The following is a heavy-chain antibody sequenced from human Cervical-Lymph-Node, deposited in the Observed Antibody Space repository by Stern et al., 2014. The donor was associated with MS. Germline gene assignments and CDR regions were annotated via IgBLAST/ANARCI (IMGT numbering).Heavy chain of an antibody. J-gene: IGHJ4*02. Sequence: VQLVESGGGLVKPGGSLTISCAASGSTFSDYYMSWIRPAPGKGPEWVAHINGGSTTIHYADSVKGRFAVSRDNAKNSLDLQMNSLRAEDTAVYYCAKTRGYFDWLPTFYFDSWGQGTLVTVSS. CDR3: AKTRGYFDWLPTFYFDS. D-gene: IGHD3-9*01. V-gene: IGHV3-11*01. CDR2: INGGSTTI. CDR1: GSTFSDYY.